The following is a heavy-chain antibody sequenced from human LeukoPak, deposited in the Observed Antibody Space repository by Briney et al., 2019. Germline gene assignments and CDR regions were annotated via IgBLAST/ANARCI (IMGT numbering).Heavy chain of an antibody. CDR2: MNPNSGNT. V-gene: IGHV1-8*01. CDR1: GYTFTSYD. D-gene: IGHD6-13*01. CDR3: ARGRVGIAAAGTRRRYYYYMDV. J-gene: IGHJ6*03. Sequence: GASVKVSCKASGYTFTSYDIKWVRQATGQGLEWMGWMNPNSGNTGYAQKFQGRVTMTRNTSISTAYMELSSLRSEDTAVYYCARGRVGIAAAGTRRRYYYYMDVWGKGTTVTVSS.